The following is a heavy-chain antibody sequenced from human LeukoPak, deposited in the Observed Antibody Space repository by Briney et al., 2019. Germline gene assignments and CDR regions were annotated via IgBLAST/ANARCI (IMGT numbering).Heavy chain of an antibody. CDR2: IKQDGSEK. D-gene: IGHD2-2*01. Sequence: PGGSQRLSCAASGVTFSSYWMSLVRQAPGKGLEWVANIKQDGSEKYYVDSVKGRFTISRDNAKNSLYLQMNSLRAEDTAVYYCARNTRQYQPRGWFDPWGQGTLVTVSS. CDR3: ARNTRQYQPRGWFDP. J-gene: IGHJ5*02. CDR1: GVTFSSYW. V-gene: IGHV3-7*01.